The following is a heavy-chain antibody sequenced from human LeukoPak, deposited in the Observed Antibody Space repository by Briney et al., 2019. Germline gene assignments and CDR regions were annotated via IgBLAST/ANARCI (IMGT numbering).Heavy chain of an antibody. J-gene: IGHJ5*02. D-gene: IGHD3-16*02. V-gene: IGHV1-2*02. CDR2: INPNSGGT. CDR3: ARVISSGNWFDP. CDR1: GYTFTGYY. Sequence: ASVKVSCKASGYTFTGYYMHWVRQAPGQGLEWMGWINPNSGGTNYAQKFQGRVTMTRDTSISTAYMELSRLRSDDTAVYYCARVISSGNWFDPWGQGTLVTVSS.